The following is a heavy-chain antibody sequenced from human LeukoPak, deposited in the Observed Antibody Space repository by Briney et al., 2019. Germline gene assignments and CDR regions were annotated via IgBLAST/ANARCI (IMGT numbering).Heavy chain of an antibody. CDR3: ARRSTVTTFDY. J-gene: IGHJ4*02. CDR1: GGSITSSNW. Sequence: SETLSLTCAVSGGSITSSNWWSWVRQPPGKGLEWVGEIYHGGSTNYNPSLKSRVTMSVDKSKNQFSLKLNSVTAADTAVYYCARRSTVTTFDYWGQGTLVTVSS. V-gene: IGHV4-4*02. CDR2: IYHGGST. D-gene: IGHD4-17*01.